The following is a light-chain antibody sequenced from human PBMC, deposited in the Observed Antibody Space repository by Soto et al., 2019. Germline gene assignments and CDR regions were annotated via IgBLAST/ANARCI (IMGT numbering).Light chain of an antibody. CDR1: SSDVGRYNY. Sequence: QSALTQPASVSGSPGQSITISCTGTSSDVGRYNYVSWYQQHSGKAPKLMIYDVRHRPSGVSNRFSGSKSGNTASLTISGLQAEDEADYYCNSYTSGSSWVFGGGTKVTVL. V-gene: IGLV2-14*03. CDR3: NSYTSGSSWV. J-gene: IGLJ3*02. CDR2: DVR.